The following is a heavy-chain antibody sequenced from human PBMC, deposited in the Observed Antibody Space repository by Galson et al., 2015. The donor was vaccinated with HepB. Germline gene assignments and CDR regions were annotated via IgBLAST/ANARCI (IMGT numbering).Heavy chain of an antibody. CDR1: GGTFSSYT. CDR3: ARGGIAAAAGFDP. J-gene: IGHJ5*02. D-gene: IGHD6-13*01. V-gene: IGHV1-69*02. Sequence: SVKVSCKASGGTFSSYTISWVRQAPGQGLEWMGRIIPILGIANYAQKFQGRVTITADKSTSTAYMELSSLRSEDTAVYYCARGGIAAAAGFDPWGQGTLVTVSS. CDR2: IIPILGIA.